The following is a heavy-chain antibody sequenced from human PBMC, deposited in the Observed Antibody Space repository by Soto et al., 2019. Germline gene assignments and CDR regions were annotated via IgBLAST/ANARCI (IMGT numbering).Heavy chain of an antibody. CDR1: GFTFSSYA. CDR3: ARDQLVPPGSYYYGMDV. V-gene: IGHV3-30-3*01. CDR2: ISYDGSNK. J-gene: IGHJ6*02. Sequence: VQLVESGGGVVQPGRSLRLSCAASGFTFSSYAMHWVRQAPGKGLEWVAVISYDGSNKYYADSVKGRFTISRDNSKNTLYLQMNSLRAEDTAVYYCARDQLVPPGSYYYGMDVWGQGTTVTVSS. D-gene: IGHD2-2*01.